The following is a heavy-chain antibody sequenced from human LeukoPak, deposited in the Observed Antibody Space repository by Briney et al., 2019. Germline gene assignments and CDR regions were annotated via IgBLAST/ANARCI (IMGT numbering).Heavy chain of an antibody. D-gene: IGHD6-13*01. CDR2: ISGSGST. V-gene: IGHV3-23*01. CDR1: GFTFSSYA. Sequence: GGSLRLSCAASGFTFSSYAMSWVRQAPGKGLEWVSAISGSGSTYYADSVKGRFTISRDNSKNTLYLQMNSLRAGDTAVYYCAKAYSSSPDAFDIWGQGTMVTVSS. CDR3: AKAYSSSPDAFDI. J-gene: IGHJ3*02.